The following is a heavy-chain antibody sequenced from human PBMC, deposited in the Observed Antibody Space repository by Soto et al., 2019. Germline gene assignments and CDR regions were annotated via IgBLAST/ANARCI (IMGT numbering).Heavy chain of an antibody. D-gene: IGHD3-10*01. V-gene: IGHV1-18*01. Sequence: QVQLVQSGAEVKKPGASVKVSCKASGYTFTSYGISWVRQAPGQGLEWMGWISAYNGNTNYAQKLQGRVTMTTDTSTSTAYMELRSLRSDDTAVYYCARDTRGSDKNYYSGMDVWGQGTTVTVSS. CDR1: GYTFTSYG. CDR3: ARDTRGSDKNYYSGMDV. J-gene: IGHJ6*02. CDR2: ISAYNGNT.